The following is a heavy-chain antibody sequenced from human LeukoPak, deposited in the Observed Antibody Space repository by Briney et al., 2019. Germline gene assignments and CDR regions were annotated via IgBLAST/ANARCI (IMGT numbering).Heavy chain of an antibody. D-gene: IGHD6-6*01. J-gene: IGHJ4*02. Sequence: ASVKVSCKASGGTFSSYAISWVRQAPGKGLEWMGGFDPEDGETIYAQKFQGRVTMTEDTSTDTAYMELSSLRSEDTAVYYCATAREGVIAAGPQSAYFDYWGQGTLVTVSS. CDR3: ATAREGVIAAGPQSAYFDY. CDR1: GGTFSSYA. CDR2: FDPEDGET. V-gene: IGHV1-24*01.